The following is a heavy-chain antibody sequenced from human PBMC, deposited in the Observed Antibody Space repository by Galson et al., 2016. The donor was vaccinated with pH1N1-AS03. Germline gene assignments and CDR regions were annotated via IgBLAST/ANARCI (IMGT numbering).Heavy chain of an antibody. D-gene: IGHD4-17*01. Sequence: LSLTCAVYVGSFSGYYWSWIRQPPGQGLEWIGEIYHSGNTNYNPSLKSRVTISVDTSKNQFSLKLTSVTAADTAVYYCARAYGYGDYGIDYWGQGTLVTVSS. CDR3: ARAYGYGDYGIDY. V-gene: IGHV4-34*01. J-gene: IGHJ4*02. CDR2: IYHSGNT. CDR1: VGSFSGYY.